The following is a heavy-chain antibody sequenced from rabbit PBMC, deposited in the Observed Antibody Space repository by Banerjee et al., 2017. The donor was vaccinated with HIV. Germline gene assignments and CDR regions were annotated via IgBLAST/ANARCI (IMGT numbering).Heavy chain of an antibody. CDR2: IYTGSSGST. J-gene: IGHJ4*01. V-gene: IGHV1S40*01. CDR1: GFSFSSSYY. Sequence: QSLEESGGDLVKPGASLTLTCTASGFSFSSSYYMCWVRQAPGKGLEWIACIYTGSSGSTYYASWAKGRFTISKTSSTTVTLQMTSLTAADTATYFCARYNSGYTLWGPGTLVTVS. CDR3: ARYNSGYTL. D-gene: IGHD1-1*01.